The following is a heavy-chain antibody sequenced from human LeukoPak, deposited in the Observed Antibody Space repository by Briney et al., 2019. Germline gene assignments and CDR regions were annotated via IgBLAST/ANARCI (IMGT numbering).Heavy chain of an antibody. CDR1: GYSFTSYW. CDR3: AGLPPPTSSGWPYYYYYYGMDV. J-gene: IGHJ6*02. Sequence: GESLRTSCKGSGYSFTSYWINWVRQMPGKGLEWMGRIDPSDSYTNYSPSFQGHVTISADKSISTAYLQWSSLKASDTAMYYCAGLPPPTSSGWPYYYYYYGMDVWGQGTTVTVSS. V-gene: IGHV5-10-1*01. D-gene: IGHD6-19*01. CDR2: IDPSDSYT.